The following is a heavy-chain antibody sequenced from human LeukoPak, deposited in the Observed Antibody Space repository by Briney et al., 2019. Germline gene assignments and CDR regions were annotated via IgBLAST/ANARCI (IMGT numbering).Heavy chain of an antibody. CDR3: AREGIVVPAATLDYYYYYYMDV. CDR1: GYTFTSYG. D-gene: IGHD2-2*01. J-gene: IGHJ6*03. V-gene: IGHV1-18*01. CDR2: ISAYNGNT. Sequence: ASVKLSCKASGYTFTSYGISWVRQAPGQGLEWMGWISAYNGNTNYAQKLQGRVTMTTDTSTSTAYMELRSLRSDDTAVYYCAREGIVVPAATLDYYYYYYMDVWGKGTTVTVSS.